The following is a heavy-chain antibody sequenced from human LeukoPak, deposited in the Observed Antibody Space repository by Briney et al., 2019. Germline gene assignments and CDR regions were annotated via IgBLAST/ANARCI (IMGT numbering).Heavy chain of an antibody. D-gene: IGHD4-11*01. CDR3: VRGAYSRFFY. J-gene: IGHJ4*02. CDR1: GFTFSTSA. CDR2: IKQDSSEK. Sequence: GGSLRLSCAASGFTFSTSAMDWVRQAPGKGLEWVANIKQDSSEKYYVDSVKGRFTISRDNANNSLYLQMSSLRVEDTAVYYCVRGAYSRFFYWGQGTLVTLSS. V-gene: IGHV3-7*04.